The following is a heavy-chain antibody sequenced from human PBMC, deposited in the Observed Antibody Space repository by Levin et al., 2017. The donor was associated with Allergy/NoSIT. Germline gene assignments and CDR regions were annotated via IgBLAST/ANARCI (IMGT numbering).Heavy chain of an antibody. CDR1: GFTFSSYS. CDR3: ARSPQPWYCSSTSCYTAEVDY. CDR2: ISSSSSYI. D-gene: IGHD2-2*02. Sequence: PGGSLRLSCAASGFTFSSYSMNWVRQAPGKGLEWVSSISSSSSYIYYADSVKGRFTISRDNAKNSLYLQMNSLRAEDTAVYYCARSPQPWYCSSTSCYTAEVDYWGQGTLVTVSS. J-gene: IGHJ4*02. V-gene: IGHV3-21*01.